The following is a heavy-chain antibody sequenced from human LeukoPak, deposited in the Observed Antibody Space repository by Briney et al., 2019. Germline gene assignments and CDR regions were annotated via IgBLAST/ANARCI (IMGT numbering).Heavy chain of an antibody. Sequence: ASVKVSCKASGYTFTSYYMHWVRQAPGQGLEWMGIISPSGGSTSYAQKFQGRVTMTRDTSTSTVYMELSSLRSEDTAVYYCAREWAIAVAGPNFDYWGQGTLVTVSS. CDR3: AREWAIAVAGPNFDY. V-gene: IGHV1-46*01. J-gene: IGHJ4*02. CDR1: GYTFTSYY. D-gene: IGHD6-19*01. CDR2: ISPSGGST.